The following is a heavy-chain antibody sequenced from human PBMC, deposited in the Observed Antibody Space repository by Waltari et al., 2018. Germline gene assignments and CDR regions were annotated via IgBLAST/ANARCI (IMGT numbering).Heavy chain of an antibody. D-gene: IGHD3-22*01. V-gene: IGHV1-69-2*01. CDR3: ATSTPNTYYYDSGGRDGDY. CDR2: CGPEDGET. J-gene: IGHJ4*02. Sequence: EVQRVKSGAEVKKPGATVKIPCKASGYTFTDYYMHWVQQAPGKGLEWMGRCGPEDGETICSEKFQARVTITADTSTDAAYRELSSLRSEDTAVHYCATSTPNTYYYDSGGRDGDYWGQGTLGTVSS. CDR1: GYTFTDYY.